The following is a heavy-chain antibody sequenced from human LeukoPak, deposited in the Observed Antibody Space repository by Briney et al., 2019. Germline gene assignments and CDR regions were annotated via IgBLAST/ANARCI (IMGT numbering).Heavy chain of an antibody. D-gene: IGHD4-17*01. V-gene: IGHV3-21*01. CDR3: ARVGPTGYFDY. J-gene: IGHJ4*02. CDR2: ISSSSSSI. CDR1: GFTFSSYA. Sequence: GGSLRLSWAASGFTFSSYAMSWFRKAPGKGLEGVSSISSSSSSIHYADSVKGRFTISRDNAKNSLYLQMNSLRAEDTAVYYCARVGPTGYFDYWGQKTLVTVSS.